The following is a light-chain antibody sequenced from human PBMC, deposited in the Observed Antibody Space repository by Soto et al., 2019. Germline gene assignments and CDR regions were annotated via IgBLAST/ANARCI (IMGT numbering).Light chain of an antibody. CDR1: SGSIASNY. CDR3: QSYDSSSRV. J-gene: IGLJ3*02. CDR2: EDN. V-gene: IGLV6-57*04. Sequence: NFMLTQPHSVSESPWKTVTISCTRSSGSIASNYVQWFQQRPGSAPTTVIYEDNQRPSGVPDRFSGSIDSSSNSASLTISGLKTEDEADYYCQSYDSSSRVFGGGTKLTVL.